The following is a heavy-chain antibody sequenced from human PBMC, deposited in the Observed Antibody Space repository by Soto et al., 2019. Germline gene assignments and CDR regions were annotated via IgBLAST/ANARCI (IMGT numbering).Heavy chain of an antibody. J-gene: IGHJ5*02. V-gene: IGHV4-34*01. D-gene: IGHD2-21*02. CDR1: GGSFSGYY. CDR3: ARVPLGVTNVWFDT. Sequence: QVQLQQWGAGLLKPSETLSLTCAVYGGSFSGYYWSWIRQPPGKGLEWIGEINHSGSTNYNPSLKSRVTISVDTSQKQFCLKLSSVTAAYTAVDYCARVPLGVTNVWFDTWGQGTLVTVSS. CDR2: INHSGST.